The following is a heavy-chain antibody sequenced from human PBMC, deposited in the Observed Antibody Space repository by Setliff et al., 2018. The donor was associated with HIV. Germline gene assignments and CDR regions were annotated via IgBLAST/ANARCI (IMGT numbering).Heavy chain of an antibody. CDR3: ARDRSGIAVAAPDAFDV. J-gene: IGHJ3*01. CDR1: GGSFRNYA. V-gene: IGHV1-69*06. D-gene: IGHD6-19*01. Sequence: SVKVSCKASGGSFRNYAINWVRQAPGQGLEWMGGIIPLLGTPNYAHKFQGRVTMTADKYSSTVYMELSSLRSEDSAVFYCARDRSGIAVAAPDAFDVWGQGTMVTVSS. CDR2: IIPLLGTP.